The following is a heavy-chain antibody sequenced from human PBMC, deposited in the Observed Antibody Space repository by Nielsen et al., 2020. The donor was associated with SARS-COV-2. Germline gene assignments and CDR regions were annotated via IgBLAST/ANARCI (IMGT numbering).Heavy chain of an antibody. CDR2: ISAYNGST. J-gene: IGHJ4*02. D-gene: IGHD3-22*01. Sequence: WVRQAPGQGLEWMGWISAYNGSTNYAQKFQGRVTITRDTSASTAYMELSSLRSEDTAVYYCATSRGSYYYDSSGYWAFDYWGQGTLVTVSS. CDR3: ATSRGSYYYDSSGYWAFDY. V-gene: IGHV1-3*01.